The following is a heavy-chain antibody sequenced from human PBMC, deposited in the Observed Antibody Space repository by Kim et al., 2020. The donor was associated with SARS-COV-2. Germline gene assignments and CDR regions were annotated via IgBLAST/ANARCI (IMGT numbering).Heavy chain of an antibody. CDR3: ARGSPLGWYLAS. J-gene: IGHJ4*02. D-gene: IGHD3-16*01. Sequence: YFADSLKGRFTISRDNANNSLYLQMNSLRAEDTAVYYCARGSPLGWYLASWGQGILVTVSS. V-gene: IGHV3-21*01.